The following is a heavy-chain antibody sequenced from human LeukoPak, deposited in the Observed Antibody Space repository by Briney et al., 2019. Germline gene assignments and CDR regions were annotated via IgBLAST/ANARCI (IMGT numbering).Heavy chain of an antibody. J-gene: IGHJ4*02. CDR2: INHSGST. CDR3: ARANGGNPRS. Sequence: SETLSLTCAVYGGSFSGYYWSWIRQPPGKGLEWIGEINHSGSTNYNPSRKSRVTISVDTSKNQFSLKLSSVTAADTAVYYCARANGGNPRSWGQGTLVTVSS. V-gene: IGHV4-34*01. CDR1: GGSFSGYY. D-gene: IGHD4-23*01.